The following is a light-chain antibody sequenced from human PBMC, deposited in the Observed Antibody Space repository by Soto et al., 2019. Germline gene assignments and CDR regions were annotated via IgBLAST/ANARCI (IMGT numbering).Light chain of an antibody. V-gene: IGLV1-40*01. CDR1: GSNFGAGSD. CDR3: QSYDSSLSGGV. CDR2: GNI. J-gene: IGLJ3*02. Sequence: QSVLTQPSSVSGAPGQRVTISCTGSGSNFGAGSDVHWYQHLPGTAPKLLIYGNINRPSGVPDRFSGSKSGTSASLAITGLQAEDEADYYCQSYDSSLSGGVFGGGTKLALL.